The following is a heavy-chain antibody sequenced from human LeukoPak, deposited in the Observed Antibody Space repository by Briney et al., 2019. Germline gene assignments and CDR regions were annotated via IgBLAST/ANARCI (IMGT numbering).Heavy chain of an antibody. CDR2: INPDGSTT. J-gene: IGHJ5*02. V-gene: IGHV3-74*01. Sequence: GALRLSCAASGFTFTSYGMHWVRQAPGKGLEWVSRINPDGSTTTYADSVKGRFTISRDNAKNTVYLQMNSLRAEDTALYHCVRVLSGSWDWFDPWGQGTLVTVSS. D-gene: IGHD3-22*01. CDR1: GFTFTSYG. CDR3: VRVLSGSWDWFDP.